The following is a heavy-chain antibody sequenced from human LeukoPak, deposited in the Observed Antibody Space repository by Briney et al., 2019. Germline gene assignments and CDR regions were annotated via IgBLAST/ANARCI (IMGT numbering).Heavy chain of an antibody. V-gene: IGHV4-34*01. Sequence: SETLSLTCAVYGGSFSGDYWTWIRQPPGKGLEWIGEIDHTGRSTYNPSLTSRVTISKDSSKNQFSLSLGSVIAADTAVYFCARGENSGSYFSYFDSWAQGTPVTVSS. J-gene: IGHJ5*01. CDR2: IDHTGRS. CDR1: GGSFSGDY. D-gene: IGHD3-10*01. CDR3: ARGENSGSYFSYFDS.